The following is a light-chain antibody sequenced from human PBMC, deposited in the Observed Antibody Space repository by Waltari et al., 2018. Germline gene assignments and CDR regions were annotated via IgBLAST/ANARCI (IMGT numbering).Light chain of an antibody. J-gene: IGLJ2*01. V-gene: IGLV2-8*01. CDR1: RSDVGGYNY. Sequence: QSALTQPPSASGSPGQSVTISCTGTRSDVGGYNYVSWYQQHPGKAPKLMIYEVSKRPSGVPDRFSGSKSGNPASLTVSGLQAEDEADYYCSSYAGSNNVVFGGGTKLTVL. CDR2: EVS. CDR3: SSYAGSNNVV.